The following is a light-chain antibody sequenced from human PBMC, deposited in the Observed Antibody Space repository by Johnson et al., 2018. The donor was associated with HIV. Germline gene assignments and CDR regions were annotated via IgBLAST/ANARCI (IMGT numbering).Light chain of an antibody. Sequence: QSVLTQPPSVSAAPGQKVTISCSGSSSNIGNNYVSWYQQLPGTAPKLLIYDNDKRPSGIPDHFSGSKSGPSATLGITGLQTGDEADYYCGTWDSSLTSYVFGAGTKVTVL. J-gene: IGLJ1*01. CDR3: GTWDSSLTSYV. CDR1: SSNIGNNY. CDR2: DND. V-gene: IGLV1-51*01.